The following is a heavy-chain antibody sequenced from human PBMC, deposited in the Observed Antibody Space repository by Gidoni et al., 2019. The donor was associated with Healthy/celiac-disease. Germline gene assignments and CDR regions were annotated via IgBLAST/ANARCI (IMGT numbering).Heavy chain of an antibody. CDR3: ARERRSVQVAGPHFDY. V-gene: IGHV3-30-3*01. J-gene: IGHJ4*02. D-gene: IGHD6-19*01. CDR2: ISYDGSNK. Sequence: QVQLVESGGGVVQTGRSLRLSCAASGFTFSSYAMHWVRQAPGKGLEWVAVISYDGSNKYYADSVKGRFTISRDNSKNTLYLQMNSLRAEDTAVYYCARERRSVQVAGPHFDYWGQGTLVTVSS. CDR1: GFTFSSYA.